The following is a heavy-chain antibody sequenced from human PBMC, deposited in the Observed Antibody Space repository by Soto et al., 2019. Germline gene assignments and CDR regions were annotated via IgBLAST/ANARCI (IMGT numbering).Heavy chain of an antibody. CDR1: GFTFSSYS. Sequence: GGSLRLSCAASGFTFSSYSMNWVRQAPGKGLEWVSSISSSSSYIYYADSVKGRFTISRDNAKNSLYLQMNSLRAEDTAVYYCAREITMVRGVSDYWGQGTLVTVSS. V-gene: IGHV3-21*01. D-gene: IGHD3-10*01. CDR3: AREITMVRGVSDY. CDR2: ISSSSSYI. J-gene: IGHJ4*02.